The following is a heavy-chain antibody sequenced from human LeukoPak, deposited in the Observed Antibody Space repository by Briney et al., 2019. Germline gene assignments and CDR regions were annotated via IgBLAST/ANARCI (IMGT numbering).Heavy chain of an antibody. CDR3: AKAMGPFGELSNY. Sequence: GRSLRLSCATSGFTFSTYGMNWVRQAPGEGLEWVAVISYDGSNKYYADSVKGRFTISRDNSKNTLYLQMNSLRAGDTAVYYCAKAMGPFGELSNYWGQGTLVTVSS. CDR1: GFTFSTYG. CDR2: ISYDGSNK. V-gene: IGHV3-30*18. J-gene: IGHJ4*02. D-gene: IGHD3-10*01.